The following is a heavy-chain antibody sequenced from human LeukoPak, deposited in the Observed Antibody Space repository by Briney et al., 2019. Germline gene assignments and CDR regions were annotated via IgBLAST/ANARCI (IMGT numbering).Heavy chain of an antibody. CDR1: GFTFSTYG. V-gene: IGHV3-48*02. CDR2: ISHTSSAI. CDR3: ARASHTGYDY. D-gene: IGHD3-9*01. Sequence: GGSLRLSCAASGFTFSTYGMNWVRQSPGKGLEWVSYISHTSSAIYYADSVKGRFTISRDNAKNSLYLQMNSLRDEDTAVHYCARASHTGYDYWGQGTLVTVSS. J-gene: IGHJ4*02.